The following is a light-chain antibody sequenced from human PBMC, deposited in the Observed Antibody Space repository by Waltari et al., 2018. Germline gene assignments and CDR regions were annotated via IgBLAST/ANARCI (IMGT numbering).Light chain of an antibody. CDR1: QSVSTF. CDR3: LQRSNGRGT. J-gene: IGKJ4*01. CDR2: DAS. Sequence: EIVLTQAPATLSLSPGERATPSCRASQSVSTFFAWYQQKPGQAPRPLNYDASYRASGIPARFSGSGSGTDFTLTISSLEPEDFSVYYCLQRSNGRGTFGGGTRVEIK. V-gene: IGKV3-11*01.